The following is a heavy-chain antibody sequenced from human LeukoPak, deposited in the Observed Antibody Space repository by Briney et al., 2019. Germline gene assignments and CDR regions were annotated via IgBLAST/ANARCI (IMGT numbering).Heavy chain of an antibody. D-gene: IGHD5-18*01. CDR1: GGSISSGGYY. V-gene: IGHV4-31*03. CDR3: ARIQTSSPYNWFDP. CDR2: IYYSGST. J-gene: IGHJ5*02. Sequence: SQNLSLTCTVSGGSISSGGYYWSWIRQHPGKGLEWIGYIYYSGSTYYNPSLKSRVTISVDTSKNQFSLKLSCVTAADTAVYYCARIQTSSPYNWFDPGGEGTLVTVSS.